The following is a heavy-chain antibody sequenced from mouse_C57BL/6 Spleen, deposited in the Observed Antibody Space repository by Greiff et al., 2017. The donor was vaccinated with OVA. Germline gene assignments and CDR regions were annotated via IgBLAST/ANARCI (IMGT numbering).Heavy chain of an antibody. V-gene: IGHV1-59*01. Sequence: QVQLQQPGAELVRPGTSVKLSCKASGYTFTSYWMHWVKQRPGQGLEWIGVIDPSDSYTNYNQKFKGKATLTVDTSSSTAYMQRSSLTSEDSAVYYGARGQNWEGAYWGQGTLVTVSA. CDR1: GYTFTSYW. CDR2: IDPSDSYT. D-gene: IGHD4-1*01. CDR3: ARGQNWEGAY. J-gene: IGHJ3*01.